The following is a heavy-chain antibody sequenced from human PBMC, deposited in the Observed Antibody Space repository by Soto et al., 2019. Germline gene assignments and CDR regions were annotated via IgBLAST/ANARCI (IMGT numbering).Heavy chain of an antibody. CDR1: GGSISSYY. V-gene: IGHV4-59*01. D-gene: IGHD1-1*01. J-gene: IGHJ5*02. CDR2: IYYSGST. CDR3: ARGGTTHWFDP. Sequence: QVQLQESGPGLVKPSETLSLTCTVSGGSISSYYWSWIRQPPGKGLEWIGYIYYSGSTNYNPSLKSRVTISVDTSKNQFSLKLSSVTAADPAVYYCARGGTTHWFDPWGQGTLVTVSS.